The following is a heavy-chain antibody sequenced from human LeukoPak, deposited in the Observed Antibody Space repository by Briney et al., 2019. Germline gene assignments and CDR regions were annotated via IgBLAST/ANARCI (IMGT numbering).Heavy chain of an antibody. V-gene: IGHV1-3*01. CDR3: ARHFPYYDIWSGLSVGSAFDI. D-gene: IGHD3-3*01. CDR2: INAGNGNT. J-gene: IGHJ3*02. CDR1: EYTFTDYA. Sequence: GASVKVSCKASEYTFTDYAINWVRQAPGQRLEWMGWINAGNGNTRYSQRFQGRVTITRDTSASTAYMELSSLTSEDTAVYYCARHFPYYDIWSGLSVGSAFDIWGQGTPIAVSP.